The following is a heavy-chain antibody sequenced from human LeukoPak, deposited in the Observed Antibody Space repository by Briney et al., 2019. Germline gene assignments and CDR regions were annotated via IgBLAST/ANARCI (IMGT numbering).Heavy chain of an antibody. CDR3: AREPGGCSSTSCSYDAFDI. CDR2: IYYSGST. CDR1: GGSISSHY. V-gene: IGHV4-59*11. D-gene: IGHD2-2*01. J-gene: IGHJ3*02. Sequence: SETLSLTCTVPGGSISSHYWSWIRQPPGKGLEWIGYIYYSGSTNYNPSLKSRVTISVDTSKNQFSLKLSSVTAADTAVYYCAREPGGCSSTSCSYDAFDIWGQGTMVTVSS.